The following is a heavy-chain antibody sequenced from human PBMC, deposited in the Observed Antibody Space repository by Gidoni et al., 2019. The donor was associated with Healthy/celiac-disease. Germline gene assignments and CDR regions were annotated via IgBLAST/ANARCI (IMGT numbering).Heavy chain of an antibody. V-gene: IGHV3-48*01. CDR2: ISSSSSTI. CDR1: GFSFRSYS. D-gene: IGHD5-12*01. Sequence: EVQLVGSGGGLVQPGGLLRLSCASSGFSFRSYSMNWVRQAPGKGLAWVSYISSSSSTIYYADSVKGRFTISRDNAKNSLYLQMNSLRAEDTAVYYCARDTGSGYDPYYYYYMDVWGKGTTVTVSS. CDR3: ARDTGSGYDPYYYYYMDV. J-gene: IGHJ6*03.